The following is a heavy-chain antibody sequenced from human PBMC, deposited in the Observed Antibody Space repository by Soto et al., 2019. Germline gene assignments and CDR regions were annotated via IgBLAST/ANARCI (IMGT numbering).Heavy chain of an antibody. V-gene: IGHV4-39*01. CDR2: IYYSGST. J-gene: IGHJ5*02. D-gene: IGHD3-10*01. CDR1: GGSISNRSHY. Sequence: QLQLQESGPGLVKPSETLSLTCTVSGGSISNRSHYWGWIRQPPGKGLEWIGSIYYSGSTYYNPSLESRVTISVDTSKNQFSLNLSSVTAADTAVYYCARHDYYGSGSYSWGQGTLVSVSS. CDR3: ARHDYYGSGSYS.